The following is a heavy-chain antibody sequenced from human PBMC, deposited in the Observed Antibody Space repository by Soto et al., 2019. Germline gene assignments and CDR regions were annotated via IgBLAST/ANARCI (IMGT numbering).Heavy chain of an antibody. V-gene: IGHV1-2*04. J-gene: IGHJ6*02. CDR1: GYTFTGYY. D-gene: IGHD2-15*01. Sequence: ASVKVSCKASGYTFTGYYMHWVRQAPGQGLEWMGWINPNSGGTNYAQRFQGWVTMTRDTSISTAYMELSRLRSDDTAVYYCARSGEVAAYYYYGMDVWGQGTTVTVSS. CDR2: INPNSGGT. CDR3: ARSGEVAAYYYYGMDV.